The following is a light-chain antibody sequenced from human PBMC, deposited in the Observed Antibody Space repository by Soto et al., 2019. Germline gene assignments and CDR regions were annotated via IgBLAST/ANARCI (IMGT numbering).Light chain of an antibody. CDR1: SGAIGSSY. Sequence: NFMLTQPHSVSESPGRTVTLSCTRSSGAIGSSYVQWYQQRPGSAPITLIYEDNRRPFGVPDRFSGSIDKSSNSASLTISGLRPEDEADYYCQSYDTNNRVFGGGTKVTVL. V-gene: IGLV6-57*04. CDR2: EDN. J-gene: IGLJ2*01. CDR3: QSYDTNNRV.